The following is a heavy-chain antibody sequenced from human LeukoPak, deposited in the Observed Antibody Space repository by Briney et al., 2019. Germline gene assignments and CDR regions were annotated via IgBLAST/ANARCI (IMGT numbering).Heavy chain of an antibody. Sequence: GGSLRLSCAASGFTFSSYWMHWVRQAPGNGLVWVSRINSDGSSTSYADSVKGRFTISRDNAKNTLYLQMNSLRAEDTAVYYCARAGYCSSTSCKDYYYYGMDVWGQGTTVTVSS. V-gene: IGHV3-74*01. J-gene: IGHJ6*02. D-gene: IGHD2-2*01. CDR3: ARAGYCSSTSCKDYYYYGMDV. CDR1: GFTFSSYW. CDR2: INSDGSST.